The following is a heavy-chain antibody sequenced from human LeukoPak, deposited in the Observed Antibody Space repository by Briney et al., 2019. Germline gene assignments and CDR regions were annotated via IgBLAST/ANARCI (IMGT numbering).Heavy chain of an antibody. D-gene: IGHD4-17*01. CDR2: INHSGST. V-gene: IGHV4-34*01. J-gene: IGHJ6*02. CDR3: ARDVRTVPYYYYGMDV. Sequence: SETLSLTCAVYGGSFSGYYWSWIRQPPGKGLEWIGEINHSGSTNYNPSLKSRVTISVDTSKNQFSLKLSSMTAADTAVYYCARDVRTVPYYYYGMDVWGQGTTVTVSS. CDR1: GGSFSGYY.